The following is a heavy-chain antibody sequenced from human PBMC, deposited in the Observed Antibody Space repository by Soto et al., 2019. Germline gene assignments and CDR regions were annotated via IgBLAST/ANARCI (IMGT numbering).Heavy chain of an antibody. CDR2: ISGSGGST. V-gene: IGHV3-23*01. Sequence: LRLSCAASGFTFSSYAMSWVRQAPGKGLEWVSAISGSGGSTYYADSVKGRFTISRDNSKNTLYLQMNSLRAEDTAVYYCAKAYYDSSGYSPDAFDIWGQGTMVTVSS. J-gene: IGHJ3*02. CDR1: GFTFSSYA. CDR3: AKAYYDSSGYSPDAFDI. D-gene: IGHD3-22*01.